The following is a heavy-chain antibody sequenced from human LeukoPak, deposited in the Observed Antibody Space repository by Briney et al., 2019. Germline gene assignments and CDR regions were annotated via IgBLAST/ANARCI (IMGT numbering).Heavy chain of an antibody. CDR1: GFTFSSYG. CDR2: VRYDGSNK. Sequence: GGSLRLSCAASGFTFSSYGTHWVRQAPGKGLEWVAFVRYDGSNKYYADSVKGRFTISRDNSKNTLYLQMNSLRAEDTAVYYCAKPREDGDYLDYWGQGTLVTVSS. V-gene: IGHV3-30*02. D-gene: IGHD4-17*01. CDR3: AKPREDGDYLDY. J-gene: IGHJ4*02.